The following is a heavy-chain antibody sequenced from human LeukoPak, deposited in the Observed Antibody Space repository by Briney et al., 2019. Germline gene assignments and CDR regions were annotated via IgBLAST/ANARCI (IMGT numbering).Heavy chain of an antibody. CDR2: ISGSGTST. CDR1: GFTFYTYA. Sequence: GGSLRLSCPASGFTFYTYAMSWVRQAPGKGLEWVSGISGSGTSTYCADSVKGRFTISRDNSKNTLYLQMNSLRAEDTAVYYCAKDRGLRLGELSLSTDRVFDYWGQGILVTVSS. V-gene: IGHV3-23*01. D-gene: IGHD3-16*02. J-gene: IGHJ4*02. CDR3: AKDRGLRLGELSLSTDRVFDY.